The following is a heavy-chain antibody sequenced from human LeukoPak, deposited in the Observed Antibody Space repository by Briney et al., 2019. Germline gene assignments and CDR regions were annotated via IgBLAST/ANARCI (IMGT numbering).Heavy chain of an antibody. D-gene: IGHD1-26*01. CDR3: ARDVGASAPDAFDI. J-gene: IGHJ3*02. V-gene: IGHV3-21*01. CDR2: ISSSSNYI. CDR1: GFTFSTYN. Sequence: PGGSLRLSCAASGFTFSTYNMNWVRQAPRKGLEWVSSISSSSNYIYYADSVKGRFTISRDNAKNSLYLQMNSLRAEDTDVYYCARDVGASAPDAFDIWGQGTMVTVSS.